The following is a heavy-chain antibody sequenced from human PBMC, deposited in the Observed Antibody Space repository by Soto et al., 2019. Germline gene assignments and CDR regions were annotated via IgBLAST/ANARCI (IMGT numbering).Heavy chain of an antibody. Sequence: EVQLLESGGGLVQPGGSLRLSCAASGFTFSSYAMSWVRQVPGTGLEWVSAISGTGANTYYADSVKGRFTISRDNSNNTMYLQMNRMRADEAAVYYCATLRFCTSSSCYGREGGYWGQGTLVTVSS. CDR1: GFTFSSYA. CDR3: ATLRFCTSSSCYGREGGY. CDR2: ISGTGANT. J-gene: IGHJ4*02. V-gene: IGHV3-23*01. D-gene: IGHD2-2*01.